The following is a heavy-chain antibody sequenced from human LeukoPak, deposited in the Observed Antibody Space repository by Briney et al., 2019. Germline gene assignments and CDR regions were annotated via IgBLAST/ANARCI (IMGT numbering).Heavy chain of an antibody. CDR1: GGSISSYY. CDR3: ARVTYRSDSSAFYYPDY. Sequence: SETLSLTCTVSGGSISSYYWSWIRQPPGKGLEWIGYIYYSGSTNYNPSLKSRVTISVDTSKNQFSLKLTSVTAADTAVYYCARVTYRSDSSAFYYPDYWGQGTLVTVSS. J-gene: IGHJ4*02. D-gene: IGHD3-22*01. CDR2: IYYSGST. V-gene: IGHV4-59*12.